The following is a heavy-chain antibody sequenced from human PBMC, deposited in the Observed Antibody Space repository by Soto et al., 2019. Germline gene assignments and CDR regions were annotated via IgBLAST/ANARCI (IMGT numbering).Heavy chain of an antibody. Sequence: QVQLVQSGAEVKKPGASVKVSCKASGYTFTGYYMHWVRQAPGQGLEWMGWINPNSGGTNYAQKCQGWVTMTRDTSISTAYMELSRLRSDDTAVYYCARADDYGDYGYWNYWGQGTLVTVSS. V-gene: IGHV1-2*04. CDR2: INPNSGGT. CDR3: ARADDYGDYGYWNY. CDR1: GYTFTGYY. D-gene: IGHD4-17*01. J-gene: IGHJ4*02.